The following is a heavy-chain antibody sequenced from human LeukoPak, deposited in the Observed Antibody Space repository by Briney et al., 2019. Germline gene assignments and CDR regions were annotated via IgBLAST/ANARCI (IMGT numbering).Heavy chain of an antibody. CDR1: GGSINSDNYC. D-gene: IGHD2-2*01. Sequence: SETLSLTCTVSGGSINSDNYCWVWSRQSPGKGLEWIVTIYNTSTPYYNPTVMGRITISGDSSRNQFLLKLTSVSASGTAVYYCAKTGRFCSATSCYPFDFWGQGTLVTVSS. V-gene: IGHV4-39*01. J-gene: IGHJ4*02. CDR3: AKTGRFCSATSCYPFDF. CDR2: IYNTSTP.